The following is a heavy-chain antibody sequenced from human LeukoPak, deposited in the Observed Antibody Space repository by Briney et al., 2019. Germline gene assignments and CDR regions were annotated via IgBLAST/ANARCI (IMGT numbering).Heavy chain of an antibody. V-gene: IGHV3-23*01. Sequence: PGGSLRLSCAASGFTSSSYAMSWVRQAPGKGLGWVSAISGSGGSTYYADSVKGWFTISRDNSKNTLYLQMNSLRAEDTAVYYCAKGLCSGGSCYDYWGQGTLVTVSS. CDR1: GFTSSSYA. D-gene: IGHD2-15*01. CDR3: AKGLCSGGSCYDY. CDR2: ISGSGGST. J-gene: IGHJ4*02.